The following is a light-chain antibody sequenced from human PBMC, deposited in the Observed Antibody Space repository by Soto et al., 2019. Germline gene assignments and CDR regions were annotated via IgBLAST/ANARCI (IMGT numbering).Light chain of an antibody. CDR2: GAS. J-gene: IGKJ3*01. CDR1: QSVSSTF. CDR3: QQYGSSPIFS. V-gene: IGKV3-20*01. Sequence: EIVLTQSPGTLSLSPGDSATLSCRASQSVSSTFLAWYQHKPGRPPRLLIHGASSRATGIPDRFTGSGSGTDFTLTISRLEPEHFAVYYCQQYGSSPIFSFGPGTRVDI.